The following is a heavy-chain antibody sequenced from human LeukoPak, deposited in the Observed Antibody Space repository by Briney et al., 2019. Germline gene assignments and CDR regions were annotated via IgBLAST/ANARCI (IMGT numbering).Heavy chain of an antibody. CDR3: ARQSSGWRFYFDY. J-gene: IGHJ4*02. CDR2: IYYSGNT. CDR1: GGCISSNNYY. V-gene: IGHV4-39*01. Sequence: SETLSLTCTVSGGCISSNNYYWGWIRQPPGKGLEWIGSIYYSGNTYYNPSLKSRVTISVDTSKNQFSLKLSSVTAADTALYYCARQSSGWRFYFDYWGQGTLVTVSS. D-gene: IGHD6-19*01.